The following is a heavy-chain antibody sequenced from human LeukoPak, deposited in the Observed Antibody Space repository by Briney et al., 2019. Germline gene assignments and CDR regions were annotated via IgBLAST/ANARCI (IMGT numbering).Heavy chain of an antibody. J-gene: IGHJ4*02. V-gene: IGHV3-30*18. CDR2: ISYDGGNK. Sequence: GGSLRLSYAASGFTFSSYGMHWVRQAPGKGLEWVAVISYDGGNKYYADSVKGRFTISRDNSKNTLYLQMNSLRAEDTAVYYCAKDDRGYSYGGSNYFDYWGQGTLVTVSS. CDR1: GFTFSSYG. D-gene: IGHD5-18*01. CDR3: AKDDRGYSYGGSNYFDY.